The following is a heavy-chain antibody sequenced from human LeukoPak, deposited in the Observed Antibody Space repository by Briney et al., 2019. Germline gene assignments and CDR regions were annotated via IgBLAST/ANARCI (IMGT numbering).Heavy chain of an antibody. J-gene: IGHJ4*02. CDR1: GYTFTTYG. Sequence: GASVKVSCKTSGYTFTTYGISWVRQAPGQGLEWMGWISAYNDNTTFAQSLQGRVTMTTDRSTSTAFMELRSLTSDDTAVYYCARGDEDRLFDYWGQGTQVTVSS. CDR2: ISAYNDNT. V-gene: IGHV1-18*01. CDR3: ARGDEDRLFDY.